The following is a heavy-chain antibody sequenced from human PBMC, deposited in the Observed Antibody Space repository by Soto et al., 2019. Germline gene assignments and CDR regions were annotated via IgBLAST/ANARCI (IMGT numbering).Heavy chain of an antibody. V-gene: IGHV3-30-3*01. CDR1: GFTFSSYA. J-gene: IGHJ6*02. Sequence: GGSLRLSCAASGFTFSSYAMHWVRQAPGKGLEWVAVISYDGSNKYYADSVKGRFTISRDNSKNTLYLQMNSLRAEDTAVYYCARDTRPWGSYRLPFYYGMDVWGQGTTVTVSS. D-gene: IGHD3-16*02. CDR3: ARDTRPWGSYRLPFYYGMDV. CDR2: ISYDGSNK.